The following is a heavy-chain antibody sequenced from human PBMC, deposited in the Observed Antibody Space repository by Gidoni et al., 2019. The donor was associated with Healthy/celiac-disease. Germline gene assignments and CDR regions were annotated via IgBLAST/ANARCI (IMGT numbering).Heavy chain of an antibody. Sequence: EVQLVESGGGLVQPGGSLRRSCAASGFTFSSYSMNWVRQAPGKGLEWVSYISSSSSTIYYADSVKGRFTISRDNAKNSLYLQMNSLRAEDTAVYYCARDYKADTAMVNYYYYGMDVWGQGTTVTVSS. CDR2: ISSSSSTI. D-gene: IGHD5-18*01. CDR1: GFTFSSYS. CDR3: ARDYKADTAMVNYYYYGMDV. J-gene: IGHJ6*02. V-gene: IGHV3-48*04.